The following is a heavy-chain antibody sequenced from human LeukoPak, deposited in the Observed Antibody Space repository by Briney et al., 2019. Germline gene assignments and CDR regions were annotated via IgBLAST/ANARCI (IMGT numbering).Heavy chain of an antibody. D-gene: IGHD6-19*01. J-gene: IGHJ4*02. CDR2: INPNSGGT. CDR3: AGDSSGWYRNSRYYFDY. CDR1: GYTFTGYY. Sequence: ASVKVSCKASGYTFTGYYMHWVRQAPGQGLEWMGWINPNSGGTNYAQKFQGRVTMTRDTSISTAYMELSRLRSDDTAVYYCAGDSSGWYRNSRYYFDYWGQGTLVTVSS. V-gene: IGHV1-2*02.